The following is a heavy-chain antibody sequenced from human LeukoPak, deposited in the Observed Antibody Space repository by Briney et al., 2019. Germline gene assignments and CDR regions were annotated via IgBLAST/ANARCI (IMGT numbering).Heavy chain of an antibody. CDR3: ARRVSGWSLDY. V-gene: IGHV4-31*03. Sequence: PSETLSLTCTVSGGSISSGGYYWSWIRQHPGKGLEWIGYIYYSGSTYYNPSLKSRVTISVDTSKNQFSLKLSSVTAADTAVYYCARRVSGWSLDYWGQGTLVTVSS. J-gene: IGHJ4*02. CDR1: GGSISSGGYY. D-gene: IGHD6-19*01. CDR2: IYYSGST.